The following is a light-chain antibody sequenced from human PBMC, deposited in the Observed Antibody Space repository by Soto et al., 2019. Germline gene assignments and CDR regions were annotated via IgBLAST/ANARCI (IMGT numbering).Light chain of an antibody. V-gene: IGLV2-14*01. CDR3: CSYAGSSTFLYV. J-gene: IGLJ1*01. CDR1: SSDVGGYNY. CDR2: DVS. Sequence: QSALTQPASVSGSPGQSIAISCTGTSSDVGGYNYVSWYQQHPGKAPKLILCDVSNRPSGVSDRFSGSKSGNTASLTISGLQAEDEADYYCCSYAGSSTFLYVFGTGTKVTVL.